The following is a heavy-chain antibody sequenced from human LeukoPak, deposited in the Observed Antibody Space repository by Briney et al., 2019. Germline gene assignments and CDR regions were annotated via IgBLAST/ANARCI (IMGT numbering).Heavy chain of an antibody. CDR1: GYSISSGYQ. V-gene: IGHV4-38-2*02. J-gene: IGHJ5*02. CDR3: ARDPRWLTPDCTSTSCYENYFDP. Sequence: SETLSLTCGVSGYSISSGYQWAWIRQSPGQGLEWIGSIYHSGSPHYNPSFKSRVTISVETSKNQFSLNMYSVTAADTAVYYCARDPRWLTPDCTSTSCYENYFDPWGQGTLVTVSS. CDR2: IYHSGSP. D-gene: IGHD2-2*01.